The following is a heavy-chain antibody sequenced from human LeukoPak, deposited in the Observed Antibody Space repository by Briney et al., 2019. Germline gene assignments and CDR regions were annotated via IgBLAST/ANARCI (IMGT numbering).Heavy chain of an antibody. CDR3: ARDMTTVTSCFGY. CDR1: GFTFRSYG. V-gene: IGHV3-30*03. CDR2: ISYDGSNK. J-gene: IGHJ4*02. D-gene: IGHD4-17*01. Sequence: GGSLRLSCAASGFTFRSYGMHWVRQAPGKGLEWVAVISYDGSNKYYADSVKGRFTISRDNSKNTLYLQMNSLRAEDTAVYYCARDMTTVTSCFGYWGQGTLVTVSS.